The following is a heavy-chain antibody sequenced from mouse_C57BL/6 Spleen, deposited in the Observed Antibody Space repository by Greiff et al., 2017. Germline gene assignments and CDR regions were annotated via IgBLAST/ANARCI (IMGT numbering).Heavy chain of an antibody. CDR1: GYTFTSYW. CDR2: IYPSDSET. V-gene: IGHV1-61*01. CDR3: ARRVTTAGYFDY. D-gene: IGHD1-2*01. J-gene: IGHJ2*01. Sequence: QQPGAELVRPGSSVKLSCKASGYTFTSYWMDWVKQRPGQGLEWIGNIYPSDSETHYNQKFKDKATLTVDKSSSTAYMQLSSLTSEDSAVYYCARRVTTAGYFDYWGQGTTLTVSS.